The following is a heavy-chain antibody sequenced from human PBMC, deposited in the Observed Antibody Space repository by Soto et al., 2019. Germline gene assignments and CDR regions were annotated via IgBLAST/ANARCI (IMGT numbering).Heavy chain of an antibody. CDR1: GFTFSSFT. D-gene: IGHD3-10*01. V-gene: IGHV3-30*04. J-gene: IGHJ4*02. CDR2: ISGDERDK. CDR3: ARDLSGVGIESQ. Sequence: QVQLVESGGGVVQPGRSLRLSCAASGFTFSSFTMHWVRQAPGEGLDWVAVISGDERDKRYAGSVQGRFTISRYNSKNRLYLQMNILRTEDTAIYYCARDLSGVGIESQWGQGTLVTVSS.